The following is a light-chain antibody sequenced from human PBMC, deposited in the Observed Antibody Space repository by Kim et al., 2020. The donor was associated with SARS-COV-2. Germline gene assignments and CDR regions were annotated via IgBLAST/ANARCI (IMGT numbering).Light chain of an antibody. CDR1: DIGSKS. CDR3: QLWDRTSDHRV. Sequence: SYELTQPPSVSVDPGKTARITCGGNDIGSKSVHWYQQKPGQAPVLVIYYDRERPSAIPERFSGANSGNTATLTNSRVEAGDEADYYCQLWDRTSDHRVCGGGTQLTVL. V-gene: IGLV3-21*04. CDR2: YDR. J-gene: IGLJ3*02.